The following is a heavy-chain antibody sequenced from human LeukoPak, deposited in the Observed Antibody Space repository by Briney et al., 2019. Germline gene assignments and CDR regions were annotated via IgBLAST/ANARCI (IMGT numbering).Heavy chain of an antibody. V-gene: IGHV4-39*01. CDR1: GGSISSSSYY. D-gene: IGHD2-21*02. CDR3: ARQVVTALFDY. J-gene: IGHJ4*02. CDR2: IYYSGST. Sequence: SETLSLTCTVSGGSISSSSYYWGWIRQPPGKGLEWIGRIYYSGSTYYNPSLKSRVTISVDTSKNQFSLKLTSVTAADTAVYYCARQVVTALFDYWGQGTLVTVSS.